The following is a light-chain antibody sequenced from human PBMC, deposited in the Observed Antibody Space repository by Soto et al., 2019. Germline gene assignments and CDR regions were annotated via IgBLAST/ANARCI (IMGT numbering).Light chain of an antibody. V-gene: IGKV4-1*01. CDR3: QQYYSTPLT. J-gene: IGKJ4*01. CDR1: QSVLYSSNNKSY. Sequence: DIVMTQSPDSLAVSLGERATINCKSSQSVLYSSNNKSYLTWYQQKPGQPPKLLIYWASTRESGVPDRFSGSGSGTDFTLTISSLQAEDVDVYYCQQYYSTPLTLGGGTTVDLK. CDR2: WAS.